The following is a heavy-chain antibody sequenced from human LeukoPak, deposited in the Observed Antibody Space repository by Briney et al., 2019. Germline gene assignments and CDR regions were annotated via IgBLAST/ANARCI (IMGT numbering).Heavy chain of an antibody. V-gene: IGHV1-2*02. CDR3: ARVRSSGLTNWFDP. CDR2: INPNSGGT. CDR1: GDTCTGYD. Sequence: ASLKVSCKAYGDTCTGYDMHWVRQAPGQGLEWMGWINPNSGGTNYAQKFQGRVTMTRDTSISTAYMELSRLRSDDTAAYYCARVRSSGLTNWFDPWGQGTLVTVSS. J-gene: IGHJ5*02. D-gene: IGHD6-19*01.